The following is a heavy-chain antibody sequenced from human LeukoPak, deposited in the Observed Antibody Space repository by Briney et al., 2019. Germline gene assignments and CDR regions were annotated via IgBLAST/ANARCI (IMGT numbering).Heavy chain of an antibody. J-gene: IGHJ4*02. Sequence: ASVKVSCKASGYTFTGYYMHWVRQAPGQGLEWTGRINPNSGGTNYAQKFQGRVTMTRDTSISTAYMELSRLRSDDTAVYYCARVKLWFGELFSDYWGQGTLVTVSS. CDR3: ARVKLWFGELFSDY. V-gene: IGHV1-2*06. CDR1: GYTFTGYY. CDR2: INPNSGGT. D-gene: IGHD3-10*01.